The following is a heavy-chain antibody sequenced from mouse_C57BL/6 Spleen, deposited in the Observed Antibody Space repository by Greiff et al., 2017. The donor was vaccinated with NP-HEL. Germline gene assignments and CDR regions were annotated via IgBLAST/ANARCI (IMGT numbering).Heavy chain of an antibody. CDR2: IYPGDGDT. D-gene: IGHD1-1*01. CDR1: GYAFSSYW. V-gene: IGHV1-80*01. CDR3: ARRDYYGFDY. J-gene: IGHJ2*01. Sequence: VKLQQSGAELVKPGASVKISCKASGYAFSSYWMNWVKQRPGKGLEWIGQIYPGDGDTNYNGKFKGTATLTADKSSSTAYMQLSSLTSEDSAVYFCARRDYYGFDYWGQGTTLTVSA.